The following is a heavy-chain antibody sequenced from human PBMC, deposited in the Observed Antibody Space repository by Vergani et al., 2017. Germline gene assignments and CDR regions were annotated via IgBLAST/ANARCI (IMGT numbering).Heavy chain of an antibody. CDR2: IYYSGST. V-gene: IGHV4-59*01. J-gene: IGHJ4*02. CDR3: ARGLLYDY. CDR1: GGSISSYY. Sequence: QVQLQESGPGLVKPSETLSLTCTVSGGSISSYYWSWIRQPPGKGLEWIGYIYYSGSTNYNPSLKSRVTISVDTSKNQFSLKLSSVTAADTAVYYCARGLLYDYWGQGTLVTVSS.